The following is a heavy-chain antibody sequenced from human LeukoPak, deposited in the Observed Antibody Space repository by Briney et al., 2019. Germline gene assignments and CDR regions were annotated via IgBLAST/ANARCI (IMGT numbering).Heavy chain of an antibody. CDR3: AKDVYGDYFDY. V-gene: IGHV3-23*01. D-gene: IGHD3-10*02. Sequence: GGSLRLSCAASGFTFSSYGMSWVRQAPGKGLEWVSAISGSGGSTYYAASVKGRFTISGDNSKNTLYLQMNSLRAEDTAVYYCAKDVYGDYFDYWGQGTLVTVSS. CDR2: ISGSGGST. J-gene: IGHJ4*02. CDR1: GFTFSSYG.